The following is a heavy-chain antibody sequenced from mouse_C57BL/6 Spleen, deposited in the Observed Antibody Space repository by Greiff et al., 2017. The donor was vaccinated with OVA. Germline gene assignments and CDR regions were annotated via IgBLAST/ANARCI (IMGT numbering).Heavy chain of an antibody. CDR1: GFSFTSYG. D-gene: IGHD3-2*02. J-gene: IGHJ4*01. V-gene: IGHV2-2*01. CDR3: ARMGAQATGAMDD. Sequence: QVQLQQSGPGLVQPSQSLSITCTASGFSFTSYGVHWVRQSPGKGLEWLGVIWSGGSTDYTAAFISRLSVSKDNSKSQVFFKMNSLQADDTAIYYCARMGAQATGAMDDGGQGTSVTVSS. CDR2: IWSGGST.